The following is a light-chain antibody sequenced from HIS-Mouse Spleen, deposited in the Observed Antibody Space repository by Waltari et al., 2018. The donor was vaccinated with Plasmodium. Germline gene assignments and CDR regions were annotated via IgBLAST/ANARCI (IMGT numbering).Light chain of an antibody. J-gene: IGLJ3*02. Sequence: QPVLTQPPSSSSSPGESARLTCTLPRDFNVCSYNNHCSQQTPGRPPRYLLSYYSDSAKGQGSGVPSRFSGSKDASANTGILLISGLQSEDEADYYCMIWPSNASGVFGGGTKLTVL. CDR3: MIWPSNASGV. V-gene: IGLV5-37*01. CDR1: RDFNVCSYN. CDR2: YYSDSAK.